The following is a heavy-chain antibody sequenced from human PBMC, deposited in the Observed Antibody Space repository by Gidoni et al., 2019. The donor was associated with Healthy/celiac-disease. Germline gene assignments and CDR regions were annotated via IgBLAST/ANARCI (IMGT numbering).Heavy chain of an antibody. CDR2: IKQDGSEK. CDR1: GFTFSSYW. Sequence: EVQLVESGGGLVQPGGSLRLACASSGFTFSSYWMSWVRQAPGKGLEWVANIKQDGSEKYYVDSVKGRFTISRDNAKNSLYLQMNSLRAEDTAVYYCASDRDYYGMDVWGQGTTVTVSS. J-gene: IGHJ6*02. CDR3: ASDRDYYGMDV. V-gene: IGHV3-7*01.